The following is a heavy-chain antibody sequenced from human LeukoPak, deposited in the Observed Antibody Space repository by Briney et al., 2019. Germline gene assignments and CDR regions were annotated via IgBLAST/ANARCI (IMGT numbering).Heavy chain of an antibody. CDR3: ARRIRGAPTDY. V-gene: IGHV1-8*01. CDR2: MNPNSGNT. J-gene: IGHJ4*02. CDR1: GYTFTTYD. Sequence: ASVTVSCKASGYTFTTYDLNWVRQAPGKGLEWMGWMNPNSGNTDYAQKFQGSVTITRNISITTAYMELSNLTSDDTAVYYCARRIRGAPTDYWGQGTLVTVSS. D-gene: IGHD3-10*01.